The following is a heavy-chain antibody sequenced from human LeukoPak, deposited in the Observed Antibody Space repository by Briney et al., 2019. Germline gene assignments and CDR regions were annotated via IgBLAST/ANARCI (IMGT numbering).Heavy chain of an antibody. V-gene: IGHV3-64D*09. CDR1: GFTFSSFA. CDR3: VKDLRSDFMGVLSRYLSY. J-gene: IGHJ4*02. D-gene: IGHD2/OR15-2a*01. Sequence: GGSLRLSCSASGFTFSSFAMHWVRQAPGKGLEYVAAISRNGGSTYYADSVTGRFTISRDNSKSTLYLQMSSLRAEDTAVYLCVKDLRSDFMGVLSRYLSYWGQGTLVTVSS. CDR2: ISRNGGST.